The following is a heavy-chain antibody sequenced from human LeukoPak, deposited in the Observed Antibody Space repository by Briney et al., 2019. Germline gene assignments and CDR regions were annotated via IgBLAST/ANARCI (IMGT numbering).Heavy chain of an antibody. CDR1: GFTFSSYA. V-gene: IGHV3-30-3*01. CDR3: ARDPTATVYFDY. J-gene: IGHJ4*02. CDR2: ISYDGSNK. D-gene: IGHD4-11*01. Sequence: GGSLRLSCAASGFTFSSYAMHWVRQAPGKGLEWVAVISYDGSNKYYADSVKGRFTISRDNSKNTLYLQMNSLRAEDTAVYYCARDPTATVYFDYWGQGTLVTVSS.